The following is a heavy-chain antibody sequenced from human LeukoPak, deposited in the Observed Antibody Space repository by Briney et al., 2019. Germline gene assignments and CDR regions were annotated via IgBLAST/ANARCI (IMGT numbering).Heavy chain of an antibody. V-gene: IGHV4-4*02. D-gene: IGHD3-9*01. CDR2: IFHSGST. CDR1: GGSISSGDR. CDR3: ARATYYDTLTGYFKGLDY. J-gene: IGHJ4*02. Sequence: SGTLSLTCAVSGGSISSGDRWSWVRQPPGKGLEWIGEIFHSGSTNYNPSLKSRVTISVDKSKNQFSLNLRSVTAADTAVYYCARATYYDTLTGYFKGLDYWGQGTLVTVSS.